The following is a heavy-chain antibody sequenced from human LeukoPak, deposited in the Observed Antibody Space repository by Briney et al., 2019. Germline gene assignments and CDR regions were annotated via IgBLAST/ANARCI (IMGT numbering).Heavy chain of an antibody. CDR2: VHHTGTT. Sequence: SETLSLTCSVSFPVTNGFHWSWIRQPPGKGLEFMGYVHHTGTTYYNPSLNSRVTISVDTSKYQFSLRLTSVTAADTAVYFCAKQIPFDFRGRGRLVTVSS. V-gene: IGHV4-38-2*02. D-gene: IGHD2-2*02. J-gene: IGHJ4*01. CDR1: FPVTNGFH. CDR3: AKQIPFDF.